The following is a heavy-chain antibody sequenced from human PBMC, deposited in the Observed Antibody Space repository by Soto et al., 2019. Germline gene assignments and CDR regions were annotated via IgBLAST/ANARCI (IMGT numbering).Heavy chain of an antibody. V-gene: IGHV4-4*02. D-gene: IGHD2-2*01. CDR2: IYHSGST. Sequence: SETLSLTCAVSGGSISSSNWWSWVRQPPGKGLEWIGEIYHSGSTNYNPSLKSRVTISVDKSKNQFSLKLSSVTAADTAVYYCARGEGYCSSTSCYGDYYYHYGMDVWGQGTTVTVSS. J-gene: IGHJ6*02. CDR1: GGSISSSNW. CDR3: ARGEGYCSSTSCYGDYYYHYGMDV.